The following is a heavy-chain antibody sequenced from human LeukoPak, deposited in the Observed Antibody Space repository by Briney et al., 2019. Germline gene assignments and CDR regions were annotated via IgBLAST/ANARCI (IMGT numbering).Heavy chain of an antibody. V-gene: IGHV1-2*02. D-gene: IGHD5-12*01. CDR2: INPNSGGT. CDR1: GYTFTGYY. CDR3: ARDLRGATTHSGYDILAPYYYYGMDV. J-gene: IGHJ6*02. Sequence: ASVTVSFKASGYTFTGYYMHWVRQAPGQGLEWMGWINPNSGGTNYAQKFQGRVTMTRDTPISTAYMELSRLRSDDTAVYYCARDLRGATTHSGYDILAPYYYYGMDVWGQGTTVTVSS.